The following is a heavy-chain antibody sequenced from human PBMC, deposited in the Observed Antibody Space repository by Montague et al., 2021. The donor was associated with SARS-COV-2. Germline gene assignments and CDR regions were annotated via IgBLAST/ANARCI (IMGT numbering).Heavy chain of an antibody. Sequence: CAISGDSVSSNRPAWNWIRQSPSRRLEWVGRTYYRSKWYNDYAVSVKSRITINPDTSKNRFSLQLNSVTPEDTAVYYCARDTRIQLWFDRDYYYGMDVWGQGTTVTVSS. CDR3: ARDTRIQLWFDRDYYYGMDV. D-gene: IGHD5-18*01. CDR1: GDSVSSNRPA. V-gene: IGHV6-1*01. CDR2: TYYRSKWYN. J-gene: IGHJ6*02.